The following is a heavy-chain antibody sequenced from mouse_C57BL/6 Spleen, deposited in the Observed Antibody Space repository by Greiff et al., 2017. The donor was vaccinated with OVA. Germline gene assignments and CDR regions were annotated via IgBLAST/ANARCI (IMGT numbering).Heavy chain of an antibody. D-gene: IGHD1-1*01. CDR2: IDPSDSYT. CDR3: ASHGFDGSSSWFAY. Sequence: QVQLQQPGAELVMPGASVKLSCKASGYTFTSYWMHWVKQRPGQGLEWIGEIDPSDSYTNYNQKFKGKSTLTVDKSSSTAYMQLSSLTSEDSAVYYCASHGFDGSSSWFAYWGQGTLVTVSA. J-gene: IGHJ3*01. V-gene: IGHV1-69*01. CDR1: GYTFTSYW.